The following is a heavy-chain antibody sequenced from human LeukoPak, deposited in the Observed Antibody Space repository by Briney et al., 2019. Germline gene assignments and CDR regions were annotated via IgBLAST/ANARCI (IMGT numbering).Heavy chain of an antibody. J-gene: IGHJ3*02. CDR3: AKPPVPGPPEGFHI. CDR1: GFTFSNFA. Sequence: GGSLRLSCAASGFTFSNFAMSWVRQAPGKGLEWVAAVSTSGGTTYYAGSVKGRFTISRDNSDDTLYLQMNSLRAEDSAVYYCAKPPVPGPPEGFHIWGQGKMVTVS. V-gene: IGHV3-23*01. D-gene: IGHD1-1*01. CDR2: VSTSGGTT.